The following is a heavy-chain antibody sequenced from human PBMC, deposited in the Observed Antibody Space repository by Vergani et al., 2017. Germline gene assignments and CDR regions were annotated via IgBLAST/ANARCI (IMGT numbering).Heavy chain of an antibody. D-gene: IGHD6-13*01. CDR1: GDSISSGVYY. J-gene: IGHJ5*02. Sequence: QVQLQESGPGLVKPSQTLSLTCSVSGDSISSGVYYWNWIRQHPGKGLEWIGYIYSTGSTYYNPSLKSRVTISVDTSKDHFSLQLSSVTATDTAVYYCAGDTHSWQRADRWGQGLLVSVSS. V-gene: IGHV4-30-4*01. CDR2: IYSTGST. CDR3: AGDTHSWQRADR.